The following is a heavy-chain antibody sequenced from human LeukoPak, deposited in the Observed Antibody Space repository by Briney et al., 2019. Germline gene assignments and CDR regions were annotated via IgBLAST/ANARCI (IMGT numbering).Heavy chain of an antibody. CDR1: GFTFSSYA. Sequence: GGSLRLSCAASGFTFSSYAMHWVRQAPGKGLAWVAVISYDVSNKYYADSVKGRFTISRDNSKNTLYLQMNSLRAEDTAVYYCARGQLGYCSGGSCYSLWYFDYWGQGTLVTASS. J-gene: IGHJ4*02. D-gene: IGHD2-15*01. V-gene: IGHV3-30*04. CDR2: ISYDVSNK. CDR3: ARGQLGYCSGGSCYSLWYFDY.